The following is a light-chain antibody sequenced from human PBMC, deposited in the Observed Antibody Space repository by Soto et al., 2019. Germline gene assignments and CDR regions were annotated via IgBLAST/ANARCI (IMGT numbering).Light chain of an antibody. Sequence: EIEVAQTTDKLFVSREEGTTLSCRASQSVSSHLAWYQHKPGQAPRLLIYGASTRASGIPAKFSGSGSGTEFTLSIGSLQSEDFALYYCPLYDNWPPRWTFGQGTKVDIK. CDR1: QSVSSH. J-gene: IGKJ2*01. CDR2: GAS. CDR3: PLYDNWPPRWT. V-gene: IGKV3-15*01.